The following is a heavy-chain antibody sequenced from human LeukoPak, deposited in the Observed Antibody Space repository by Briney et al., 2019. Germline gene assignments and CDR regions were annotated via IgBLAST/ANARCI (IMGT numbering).Heavy chain of an antibody. CDR2: SNPNSGGT. Sequence: ASVTVSCKASGYTFTGYYMHWVRQAPGQGPEWMGWSNPNSGGTNYTQKFQGRVTMTRDTSISAAYMELSRLRSDDTAVYYCARDWNCGGDCYSTWGQGTLVTVSS. V-gene: IGHV1-2*02. D-gene: IGHD2-21*02. CDR1: GYTFTGYY. CDR3: ARDWNCGGDCYST. J-gene: IGHJ4*02.